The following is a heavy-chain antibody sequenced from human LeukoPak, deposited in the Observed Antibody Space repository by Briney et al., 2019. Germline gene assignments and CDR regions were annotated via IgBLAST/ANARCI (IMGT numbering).Heavy chain of an antibody. V-gene: IGHV4-34*01. J-gene: IGHJ5*02. CDR1: GGSFSDYY. CDR3: AAITMVRGVPYDCFDP. Sequence: SETLSLTCAVYGGSFSDYYWSWIRQPPGKGLEWIGEINHSGSTNYNPSLKSRVTISVDTSKNQFSLKLSSVTAADTAVYSCAAITMVRGVPYDCFDPWGQGTLVTVSS. D-gene: IGHD3-10*01. CDR2: INHSGST.